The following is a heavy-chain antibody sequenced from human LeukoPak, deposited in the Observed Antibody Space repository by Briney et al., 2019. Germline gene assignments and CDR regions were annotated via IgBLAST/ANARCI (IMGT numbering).Heavy chain of an antibody. CDR3: ARLPYYYDSSGYALIDY. V-gene: IGHV7-4-1*02. D-gene: IGHD3-22*01. CDR2: INTNTGNP. CDR1: GYTFTSYA. J-gene: IGHJ4*02. Sequence: ASVKVSCKASGYTFTSYAMNWVRQAPAQGLEWMGWINTNTGNPTYAQGFTGRFVFSLDTSVSTAYLQISSLKAEDTAVYYCARLPYYYDSSGYALIDYWGQGTLVTVSS.